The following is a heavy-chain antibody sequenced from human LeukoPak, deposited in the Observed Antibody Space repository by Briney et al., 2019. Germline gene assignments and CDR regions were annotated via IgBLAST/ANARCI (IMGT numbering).Heavy chain of an antibody. V-gene: IGHV4-34*01. D-gene: IGHD6-19*01. CDR2: INHSGST. CDR3: ARDTYSSGWSHFDY. CDR1: GGSFSGYY. J-gene: IGHJ4*02. Sequence: SETLSLTCAVYGGSFSGYYWSWIRQPPGKGLEWIGEINHSGSTNYNPSLKSRVTISVDTSKNQFSLKLSSVTAADTAVYYCARDTYSSGWSHFDYWGQGTLVTVSS.